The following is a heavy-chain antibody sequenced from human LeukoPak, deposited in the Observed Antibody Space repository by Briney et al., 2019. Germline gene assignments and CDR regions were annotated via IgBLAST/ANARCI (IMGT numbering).Heavy chain of an antibody. J-gene: IGHJ4*02. Sequence: PGGSLRLSCAASGFTVSSNYMSWVRQAPGKGLEWVSVIYSAGSTYYADSVKGRFTIFRDNSKNTLYLQMNSLRAEDTAVYYCAREGVGAFDYWGQGTLVTVSS. D-gene: IGHD1-26*01. CDR1: GFTVSSNY. CDR3: AREGVGAFDY. V-gene: IGHV3-66*01. CDR2: IYSAGST.